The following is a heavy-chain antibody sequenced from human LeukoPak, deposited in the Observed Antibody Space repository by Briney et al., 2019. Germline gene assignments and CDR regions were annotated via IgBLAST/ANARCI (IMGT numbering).Heavy chain of an antibody. CDR1: GFTFSDYY. CDR3: VRVYYDFWSGYLNNFDY. Sequence: PGGSLRLSCAASGFTFSDYYMSWIRQAPGKGLEWVSYISSSGSTIYYADSVKGRFTISRDNAKNSLYLQMNSLRAEDTAVYYCVRVYYDFWSGYLNNFDYWGQGTLVTVSS. J-gene: IGHJ4*02. V-gene: IGHV3-11*04. D-gene: IGHD3-3*01. CDR2: ISSSGSTI.